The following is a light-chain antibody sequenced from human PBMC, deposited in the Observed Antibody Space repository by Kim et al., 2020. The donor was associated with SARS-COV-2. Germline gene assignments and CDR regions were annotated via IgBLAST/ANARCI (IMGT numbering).Light chain of an antibody. J-gene: IGLJ3*02. CDR2: EVS. CDR1: SGDIGYKNY. V-gene: IGLV2-14*01. CDR3: SSYTNRDTWV. Sequence: GQSITIACTGTSGDIGYKNYVSWYQHHPGKAPTLLIYEVSKRPSGLSSRFSGSKSGNMASLTISGLQTDDESHYYCSSYTNRDTWVFGGGTQLTVL.